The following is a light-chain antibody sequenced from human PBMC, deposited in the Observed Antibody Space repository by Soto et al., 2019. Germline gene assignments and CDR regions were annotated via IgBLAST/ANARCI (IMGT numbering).Light chain of an antibody. CDR1: QSVSRC. CDR2: DAS. J-gene: IGKJ2*01. CDR3: QQRSNWPYT. Sequence: EIVLTQSPATLSLSLGERATISCRASQSVSRCVAWYQQKPGQAPRLLIYDASNWASGIPARFSGSGSGTDFPLTISSLQPEDFAVYYCQQRSNWPYTFGQGTKLEIK. V-gene: IGKV3-11*01.